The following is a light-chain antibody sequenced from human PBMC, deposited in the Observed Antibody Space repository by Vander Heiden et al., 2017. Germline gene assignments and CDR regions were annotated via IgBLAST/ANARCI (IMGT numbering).Light chain of an antibody. CDR3: QQSYTVPFT. J-gene: IGKJ5*01. CDR1: RSIYGF. Sequence: DIQMTPSPSSLSASLAPRVTITSRASRSIYGFLNWYQQKPGKAPKLLMSSASTLQSGGPSRFSGSGSGTDFTLTISSLQPEDFGTYYCQQSYTVPFTFGQGTRLESK. CDR2: SAS. V-gene: IGKV1-39*01.